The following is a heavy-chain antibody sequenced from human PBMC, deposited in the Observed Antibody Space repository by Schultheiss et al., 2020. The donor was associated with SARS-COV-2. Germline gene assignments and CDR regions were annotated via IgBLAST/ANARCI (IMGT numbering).Heavy chain of an antibody. CDR1: GGSFSGYY. V-gene: IGHV4-34*01. J-gene: IGHJ6*02. CDR2: ICHSGST. CDR3: ARLHYHYGMDV. Sequence: SQTLSLTCAVYGGSFSGYYWSWIRQPPGKGLEWVGSICHSGSTHCNPSLKSRVTTSLDTSKNQFSLKLSSPTAADTAVYYCARLHYHYGMDVWGQGTTVTVSS.